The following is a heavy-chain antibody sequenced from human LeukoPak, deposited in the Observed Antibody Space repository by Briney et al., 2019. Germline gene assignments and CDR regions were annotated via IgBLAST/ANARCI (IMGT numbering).Heavy chain of an antibody. V-gene: IGHV6-1*01. CDR2: TYYRSKWYT. CDR1: GDSVSNKNTA. CDR3: ARSTGPIDY. J-gene: IGHJ4*02. D-gene: IGHD1-1*01. Sequence: SQTLSLTCAISGDSVSNKNTAWNWIRQSPSRGLEWLGRTYYRSKWYTYYAASVKSRIAINRDTSKNQFSLQLNSVTPEDTAVYYRARSTGPIDYWGQGTLVTVSS.